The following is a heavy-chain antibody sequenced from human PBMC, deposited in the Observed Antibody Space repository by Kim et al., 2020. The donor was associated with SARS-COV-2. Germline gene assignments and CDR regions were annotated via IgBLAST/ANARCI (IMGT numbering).Heavy chain of an antibody. V-gene: IGHV4-59*08. CDR1: GGSISSYY. D-gene: IGHD3-22*01. CDR3: ARLDYYDSSGYYPDWDYYYYGMDV. J-gene: IGHJ6*02. Sequence: SETLSLTCTVSGGSISSYYWSWIRQPPGKGLEWIGHIYYSGSTNYNPSLKSRVTISVDTSKNQFSLKLSSVTAADTAVYYCARLDYYDSSGYYPDWDYYYYGMDVWGQGTTVTVSS. CDR2: IYYSGST.